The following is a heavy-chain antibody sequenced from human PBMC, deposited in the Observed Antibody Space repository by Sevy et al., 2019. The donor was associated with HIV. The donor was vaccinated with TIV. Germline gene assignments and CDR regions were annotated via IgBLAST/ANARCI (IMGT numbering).Heavy chain of an antibody. CDR1: GFTFNTHA. V-gene: IGHV3-23*01. CDR3: AKFAGDFPHFDF. Sequence: GGSLRLSCAASGFTFNTHAMNWVRQAPGKGLEWVSAISDTGTSTYYTDSVEGRFTISRDNSKSTVYLHMNSLRAEDTALYYCAKFAGDFPHFDFWGQGTLVTVSS. CDR2: ISDTGTST. J-gene: IGHJ4*02. D-gene: IGHD7-27*01.